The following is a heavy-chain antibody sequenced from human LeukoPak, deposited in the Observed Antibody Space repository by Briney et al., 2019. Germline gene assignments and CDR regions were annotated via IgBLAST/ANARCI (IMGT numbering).Heavy chain of an antibody. D-gene: IGHD2-15*01. CDR3: ARVWEDMRLFYYYMDV. CDR2: INHSGST. J-gene: IGHJ6*03. V-gene: IGHV4-34*01. CDR1: GGSFSGYY. Sequence: SETLSLTCAVYGGSFSGYYWSWIRQPPGKGLEWIGEINHSGSTNYNPSLKSRVTISVDTSKNQFSLKLSSVTAADTAVYYCARVWEDMRLFYYYMDVWGKGITVTVSS.